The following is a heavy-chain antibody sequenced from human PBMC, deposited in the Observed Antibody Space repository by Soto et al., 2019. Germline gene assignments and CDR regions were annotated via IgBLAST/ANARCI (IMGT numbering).Heavy chain of an antibody. V-gene: IGHV3-23*01. D-gene: IGHD6-19*01. CDR3: AKDPGSSGWTHKNYFDY. J-gene: IGHJ4*02. Sequence: GGSPRLSCAASGFTFSSYAMSWVRQAPGKGLEWVSAISGSGGSTYYADSVKGRFTISRDNSKNTLYLQMNSLRAEDTAVYYCAKDPGSSGWTHKNYFDYWGQGTLVTVSS. CDR2: ISGSGGST. CDR1: GFTFSSYA.